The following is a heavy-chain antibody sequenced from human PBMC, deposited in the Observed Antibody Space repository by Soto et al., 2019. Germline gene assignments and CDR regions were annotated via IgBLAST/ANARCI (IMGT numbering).Heavy chain of an antibody. CDR3: AREDCSGHICYGQLDS. CDR2: FISIAGMA. D-gene: IGHD2-15*01. V-gene: IGHV1-69*08. CDR1: GGTFSRYS. Sequence: QVQLVQSGAEVKKPGSSVKVSCKASGGTFSRYSISWVRQAPGQGLEWMGRFISIAGMAHTAQMFRGSVTIYADHSARTANMELSSPISADTALYYCAREDCSGHICYGQLDSWGQGTLVTV. J-gene: IGHJ4*02.